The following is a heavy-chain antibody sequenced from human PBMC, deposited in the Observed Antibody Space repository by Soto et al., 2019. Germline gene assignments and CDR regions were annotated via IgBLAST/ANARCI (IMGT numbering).Heavy chain of an antibody. J-gene: IGHJ3*02. CDR3: ARFMTMVTNLAFDI. D-gene: IGHD4-17*01. V-gene: IGHV4-4*02. CDR2: IYHSGRT. CDR1: GGSISTSHW. Sequence: QVQLQESGPGLVKPSGTLSLTCAVSGGSISTSHWWSWVRQPPGKGLEWIGEIYHSGRTNFNPSLKSRVTISVDKSENQFSLKMSSVTAADTAVYYCARFMTMVTNLAFDIRGQGTMVIVSS.